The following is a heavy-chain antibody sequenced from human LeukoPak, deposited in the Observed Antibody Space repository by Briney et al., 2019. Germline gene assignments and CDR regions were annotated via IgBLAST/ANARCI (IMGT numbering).Heavy chain of an antibody. CDR2: INTNTGNP. CDR3: ARDYTLTLGTTTYFQH. Sequence: ASVKVSCKASGYIFDIYALIWVRQAPGQGLELMGWINTNTGNPTYAQGFTGRFLFSLDNSFSTAYLQISSLKAEDTAVYYCARDYTLTLGTTTYFQHWGQGTLVTVSS. J-gene: IGHJ1*01. D-gene: IGHD1-7*01. V-gene: IGHV7-4-1*02. CDR1: GYIFDIYA.